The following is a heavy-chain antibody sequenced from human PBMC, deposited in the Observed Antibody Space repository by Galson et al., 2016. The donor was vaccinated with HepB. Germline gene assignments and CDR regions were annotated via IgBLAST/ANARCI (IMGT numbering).Heavy chain of an antibody. Sequence: SVKVSCKAFGYTFNSYGITWVRQAPGQGLERVGWISGYNGNTNYAQNLQGRVAMTTDTSTSTAYMELRSLRSDDTAVYYCARGAHWLGTHFDYWGQGTLVTGSA. J-gene: IGHJ4*02. D-gene: IGHD6-19*01. V-gene: IGHV1-18*01. CDR2: ISGYNGNT. CDR3: ARGAHWLGTHFDY. CDR1: GYTFNSYG.